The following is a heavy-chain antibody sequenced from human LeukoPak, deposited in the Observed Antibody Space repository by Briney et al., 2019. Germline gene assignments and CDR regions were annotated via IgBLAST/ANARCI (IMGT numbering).Heavy chain of an antibody. Sequence: GGSLRLSCAASGFTFSSYSMNWVRQAPGKGLEWVSSISSSSSYIYYADSVKGRFTISRDNAKNSLYLQMNSLRAEDTAVYYCAREGIPYGDYESEYFQHWGQGNLVTVSS. CDR3: AREGIPYGDYESEYFQH. D-gene: IGHD4-17*01. CDR1: GFTFSSYS. J-gene: IGHJ1*01. V-gene: IGHV3-21*01. CDR2: ISSSSSYI.